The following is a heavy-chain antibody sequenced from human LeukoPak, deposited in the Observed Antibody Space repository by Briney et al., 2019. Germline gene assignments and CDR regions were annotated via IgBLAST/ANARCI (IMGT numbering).Heavy chain of an antibody. CDR3: ASRGWLQLKYFDY. J-gene: IGHJ4*02. V-gene: IGHV4-30-4*08. D-gene: IGHD5-24*01. CDR2: IYYSGST. Sequence: SETLSLTCTVSGGSISSGDYYWSWIRQPPGKGLEWIGYIYYSGSTYYNPSLKSRVTISVDTSKNQFSLKLSSVTAADTAVYYCASRGWLQLKYFDYWGQGTLVTVSS. CDR1: GGSISSGDYY.